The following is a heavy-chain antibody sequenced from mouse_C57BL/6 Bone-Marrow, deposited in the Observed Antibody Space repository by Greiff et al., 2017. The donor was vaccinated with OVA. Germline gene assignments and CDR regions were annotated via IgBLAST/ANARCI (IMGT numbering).Heavy chain of an antibody. D-gene: IGHD2-5*01. V-gene: IGHV1-55*01. CDR1: GYTFTSYW. CDR2: IYPGSGST. CDR3: ARPPYYSNYWFAY. Sequence: VQLQQSGAELVKPGASVKMSCKASGYTFTSYWITWVKQRPGQGLEWIGDIYPGSGSTNYNEKFKSKATLTVDTSSSTAYMQLSSLTSEDSAVYYCARPPYYSNYWFAYWGQGTLVTVSA. J-gene: IGHJ3*01.